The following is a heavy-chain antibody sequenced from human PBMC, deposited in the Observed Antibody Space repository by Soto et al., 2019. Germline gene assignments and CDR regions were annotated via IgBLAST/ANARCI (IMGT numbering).Heavy chain of an antibody. Sequence: QVQLVQSGAEVKKPGASVKVSCKASGYTFTSYGISWVRQAPGQGLEWMGWISAYNGNTNYAQKLQGRVTMTTDTSPSKSCMKMRRLRSDDTAVYYCARWGPPNDPWGQGTLVTVSS. CDR1: GYTFTSYG. D-gene: IGHD3-16*01. J-gene: IGHJ5*02. V-gene: IGHV1-18*01. CDR3: ARWGPPNDP. CDR2: ISAYNGNT.